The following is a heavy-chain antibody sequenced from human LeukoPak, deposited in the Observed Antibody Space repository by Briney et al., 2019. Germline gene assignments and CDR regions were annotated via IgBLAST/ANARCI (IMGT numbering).Heavy chain of an antibody. V-gene: IGHV3-30*18. D-gene: IGHD3-10*01. CDR3: AKDLPRISLDY. CDR1: GFTFSSCG. Sequence: PGGSLRLSCAASGFTFSSCGMHWVRQAPGKGLEWVAVISYDGSNKYYADSVKGRFTISRDNSKNTLYLQMNSLRAEDTAVYYCAKDLPRISLDYWGQGTLVTVSS. J-gene: IGHJ4*02. CDR2: ISYDGSNK.